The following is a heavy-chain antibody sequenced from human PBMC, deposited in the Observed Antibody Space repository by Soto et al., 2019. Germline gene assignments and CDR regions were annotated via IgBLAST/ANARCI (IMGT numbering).Heavy chain of an antibody. V-gene: IGHV3-74*01. Sequence: GGSLRLSCEASGFIFSTYWMHWVRQAPGKGLVWVSRVDGGGTTTSYADSVKGRFTISRDNAENKLYLQMTNLRVEDTAVYYCVRGPNSLDYWAQGTLVTVSS. J-gene: IGHJ4*02. CDR2: VDGGGTTT. CDR1: GFIFSTYW. D-gene: IGHD1-1*01. CDR3: VRGPNSLDY.